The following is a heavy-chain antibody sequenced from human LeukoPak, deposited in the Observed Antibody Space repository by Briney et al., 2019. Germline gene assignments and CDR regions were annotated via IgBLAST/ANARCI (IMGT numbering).Heavy chain of an antibody. J-gene: IGHJ5*02. Sequence: IPSQTLSLTCAVSGGSISSGSYYWSWIRQPPGKGLEWIGYIYYSGSTNYNPSLKSRVTISVDTSKNQFSLKLSSVTAADTAVYYCARLPVGGAWGQGTLVTVSS. CDR3: ARLPVGGA. V-gene: IGHV4-61*01. D-gene: IGHD2-21*01. CDR1: GGSISSGSYY. CDR2: IYYSGST.